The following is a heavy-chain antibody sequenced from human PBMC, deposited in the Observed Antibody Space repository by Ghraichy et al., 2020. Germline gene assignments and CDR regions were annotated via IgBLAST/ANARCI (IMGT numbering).Heavy chain of an antibody. J-gene: IGHJ5*02. CDR1: GDSVSSNSAA. CDR2: TYYRSKWYN. D-gene: IGHD3-3*01. CDR3: ARVSDYDFWSGYFNWFDP. V-gene: IGHV6-1*01. Sequence: SQTLSLTCAISGDSVSSNSAAWNWIRQSPSRGLEWLGRTYYRSKWYNDYAVSVKSRITINPDTSKNQFSLQLNSVTPEDTAVYYCARVSDYDFWSGYFNWFDPWGQGTLVTVSS.